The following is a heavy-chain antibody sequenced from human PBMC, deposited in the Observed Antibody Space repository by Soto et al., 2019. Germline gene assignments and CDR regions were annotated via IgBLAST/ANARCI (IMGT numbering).Heavy chain of an antibody. CDR2: IYTGGST. J-gene: IGHJ4*02. CDR1: GFTVSSNN. CDR3: ARIYYYDTHWAFDY. V-gene: IGHV3-53*01. D-gene: IGHD3-22*01. Sequence: GGSLRLSCXASGFTVSSNNMNWVRQAPGKGLDWVSIIYTGGSTSYADSVKGRFTISRDNSKNTLYLQMNSLRAEDTAVYYCARIYYYDTHWAFDYWGQGTLVTVSS.